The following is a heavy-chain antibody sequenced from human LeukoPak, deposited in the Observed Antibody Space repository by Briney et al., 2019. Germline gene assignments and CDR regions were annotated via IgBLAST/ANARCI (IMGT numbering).Heavy chain of an antibody. V-gene: IGHV3-7*01. CDR3: ARDWTAVVSTRFYAFDI. CDR1: GFTFTTYW. J-gene: IGHJ3*02. CDR2: INQDGTEK. Sequence: GESLRLSCAASGFTFTTYWMSWVRQLPGKGLEWVANINQDGTEKYYVDSVKGRFTISRDNAKNSLYLQMNSLRAEDTAVYYCARDWTAVVSTRFYAFDIWGQGTMVTVSS. D-gene: IGHD6-19*01.